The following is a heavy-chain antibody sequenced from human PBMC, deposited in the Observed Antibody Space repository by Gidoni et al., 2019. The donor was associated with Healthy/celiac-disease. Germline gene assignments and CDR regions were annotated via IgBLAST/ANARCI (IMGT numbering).Heavy chain of an antibody. CDR1: GYTFTSYG. J-gene: IGHJ2*01. Sequence: QVQLVQSGAEVKKPGASVKVSCKASGYTFTSYGISWVRQAPGQWLGWMGWISAYNGNTNYAQKLQGRVTMTTDTSTSTAYMELRSLRSDDTAVYYCARDPPPPTTVVTPAEEDWYFDLWGRGTLVTVSS. D-gene: IGHD4-17*01. CDR3: ARDPPPPTTVVTPAEEDWYFDL. CDR2: ISAYNGNT. V-gene: IGHV1-18*01.